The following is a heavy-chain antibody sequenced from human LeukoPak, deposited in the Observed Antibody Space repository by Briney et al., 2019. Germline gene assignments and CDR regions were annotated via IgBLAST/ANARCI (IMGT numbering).Heavy chain of an antibody. CDR1: GFTFSSYA. V-gene: IGHV3-30-3*01. J-gene: IGHJ5*02. CDR3: ARERGDWFDP. Sequence: GGCLRLSCAASGFTFSSYAMHWVRQAPGKGLEWVAVISYDGSNKYYADSVKGRFTISRDNSKNTLYLQMNSLRAEDTAVYYCARERGDWFDPWGQGTLVTVSS. CDR2: ISYDGSNK.